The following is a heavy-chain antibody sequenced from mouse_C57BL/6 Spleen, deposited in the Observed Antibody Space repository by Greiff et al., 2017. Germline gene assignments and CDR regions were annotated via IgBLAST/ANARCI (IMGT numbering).Heavy chain of an antibody. J-gene: IGHJ1*03. CDR2: ISSGRSTI. D-gene: IGHD1-1*01. CDR1: GFTFSDYG. V-gene: IGHV5-17*01. CDR3: ARTVVAEGYFDV. Sequence: DVKLVESGGGLVKPGGSLKLSCAASGFTFSDYGMHWVRQAPEKGLEWVAYISSGRSTIYYADTVKGRFTISRDNAKNTLFLQMTSLRSEDTAMYYCARTVVAEGYFDVWGTGTTVTVSS.